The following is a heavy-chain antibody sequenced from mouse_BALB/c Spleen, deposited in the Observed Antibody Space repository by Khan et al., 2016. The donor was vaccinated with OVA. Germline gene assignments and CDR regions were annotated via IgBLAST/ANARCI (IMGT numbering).Heavy chain of an antibody. CDR3: ARYGDFFDN. CDR2: INTHSGVP. V-gene: IGHV9-4*02. D-gene: IGHD1-1*01. J-gene: IGHJ2*01. CDR1: GYTFTTAG. Sequence: QIQLVQSGPELKKPGETVRISCKASGYTFTTAGMQWVQKMPGKGLKWIGWINTHSGVPKYADDFKGRFAFSLETSDNTASLQIRNLKNEDTSTYSGARYGDFFDNWGQGTTLTVSS.